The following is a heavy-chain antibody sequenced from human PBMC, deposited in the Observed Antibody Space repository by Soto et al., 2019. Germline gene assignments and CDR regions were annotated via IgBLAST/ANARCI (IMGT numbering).Heavy chain of an antibody. Sequence: TSETLSLTCTVSGGSISSGGYYWSWIRQHPGKGLEWIGYIYYSGSTYYNPSLKSRVTISVDTSKNQFSLKLSSVTAADTAVYYCARNIVVVVAATNYFDYWGQGTLVTVSS. CDR2: IYYSGST. D-gene: IGHD2-15*01. CDR3: ARNIVVVVAATNYFDY. V-gene: IGHV4-31*03. CDR1: GGSISSGGYY. J-gene: IGHJ4*02.